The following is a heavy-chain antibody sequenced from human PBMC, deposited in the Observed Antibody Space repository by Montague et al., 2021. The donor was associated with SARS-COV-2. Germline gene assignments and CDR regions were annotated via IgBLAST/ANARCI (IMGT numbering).Heavy chain of an antibody. CDR1: GFTFDDYA. Sequence: SLRLSCAASGFTFDDYAMHWVRQASGKGLEWVSGISWNSGSIGYADSVKGRFTISRDNAKNSLYLQMNSLRAEDTALHYCAKAGSTRCYARCGWFDPWGQGTLVTVSS. J-gene: IGHJ5*02. V-gene: IGHV3-9*01. CDR3: AKAGSTRCYARCGWFDP. CDR2: ISWNSGSI. D-gene: IGHD2-2*01.